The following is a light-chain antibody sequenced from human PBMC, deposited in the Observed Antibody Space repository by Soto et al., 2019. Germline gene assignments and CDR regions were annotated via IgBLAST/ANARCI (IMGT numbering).Light chain of an antibody. CDR1: QSVSSGH. CDR2: GAS. CDR3: QQYGRSPYT. J-gene: IGKJ5*01. Sequence: DIVLTQSPGTLSLSPGERASLSCRASQSVSSGHLAWYQQKPGQAPRLLIYGASSRATGIPDRFSGSGSGTDFTLTISRLEPEDYAVYYCQQYGRSPYTFGLGTRLEIK. V-gene: IGKV3-20*01.